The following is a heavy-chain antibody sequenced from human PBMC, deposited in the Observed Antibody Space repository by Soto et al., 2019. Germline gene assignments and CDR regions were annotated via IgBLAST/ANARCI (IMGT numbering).Heavy chain of an antibody. V-gene: IGHV1-69*02. CDR3: ATRRGDGYNDY. D-gene: IGHD3-10*01. J-gene: IGHJ4*02. Sequence: QVQLVQSGAEVKKPGSSVNVSCKASGGTFSSYTISWVRQAPGQGPEWMGRIIPILGIANYEQKFQGRVTITADKSTSTASLELSSLRSEDTAVYYCATRRGDGYNDYWGQGTLVTVSS. CDR2: IIPILGIA. CDR1: GGTFSSYT.